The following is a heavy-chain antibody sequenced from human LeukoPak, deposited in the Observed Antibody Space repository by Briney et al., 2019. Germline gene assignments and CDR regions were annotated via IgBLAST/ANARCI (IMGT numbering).Heavy chain of an antibody. CDR2: ISGSGGST. J-gene: IGHJ4*02. CDR3: AKASSGWTEGYCDY. Sequence: PGGSLRLSCAASGFTFSSYAMSWVRQAPGKGLEWVSAISGSGGSTYYAGSVKGRFTISRDNSKNTLYLQMNSLRAEDTAVYYCAKASSGWTEGYCDYWGQGTLVTVSS. D-gene: IGHD6-19*01. V-gene: IGHV3-23*01. CDR1: GFTFSSYA.